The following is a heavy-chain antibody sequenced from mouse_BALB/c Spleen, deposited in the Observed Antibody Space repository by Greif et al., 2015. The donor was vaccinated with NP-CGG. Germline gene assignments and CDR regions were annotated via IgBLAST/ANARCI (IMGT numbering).Heavy chain of an antibody. CDR3: ARRTGTEAMDY. V-gene: IGHV1-84*02. Sequence: VQLQQSGPELVKPGASVKISWKASGYTFTDYYISWVKQKPGQGLEWIGWIYPGSGNTKYNEKFKGKATLTVDTSSSTAYMQLSSLTSEDTDVYFCARRTGTEAMDYWGQGTSVTVSS. CDR1: GYTFTDYY. D-gene: IGHD4-1*01. J-gene: IGHJ4*01. CDR2: IYPGSGNT.